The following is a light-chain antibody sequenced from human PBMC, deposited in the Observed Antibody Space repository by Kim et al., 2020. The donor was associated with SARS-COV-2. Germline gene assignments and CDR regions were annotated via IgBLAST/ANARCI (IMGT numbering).Light chain of an antibody. CDR3: QEYNNRPRLT. CDR1: QSVSTN. V-gene: IGKV3-15*01. Sequence: EIVMTQSPATLSVPPGERATLSCRASQSVSTNLAWYQQKPGQAPRLLIYGASTRTTGSPARFSGSGSGTEFTLTISSLQSEDFAVYYCQEYNNRPRLTFGGGTKVDIK. J-gene: IGKJ4*02. CDR2: GAS.